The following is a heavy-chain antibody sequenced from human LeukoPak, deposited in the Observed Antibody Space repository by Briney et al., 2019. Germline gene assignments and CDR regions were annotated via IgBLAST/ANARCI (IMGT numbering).Heavy chain of an antibody. D-gene: IGHD3-22*01. Sequence: ETLSLTCTVSGGSIRSYYWSWIRQPPGKGLEWIGYIYYSGSTNYNPSLKSRVTISVDTSKNQFSLKLSSVTAADTAVYYCARGGGSTDYYDSSGYFWGQGTLVTVPS. J-gene: IGHJ4*02. V-gene: IGHV4-59*01. CDR3: ARGGGSTDYYDSSGYF. CDR2: IYYSGST. CDR1: GGSIRSYY.